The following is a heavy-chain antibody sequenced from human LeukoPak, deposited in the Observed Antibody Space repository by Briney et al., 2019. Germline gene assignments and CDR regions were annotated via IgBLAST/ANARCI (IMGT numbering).Heavy chain of an antibody. CDR1: GFTFSSYA. J-gene: IGHJ4*02. CDR2: ISYDGSNK. Sequence: GRSLRLSCAASGFTFSSYAMHWVRQAPGKGLEWVAVISYDGSNKYYADSVKGRFTISRDNSKNTLYLQMNSLRAEDTAMYYCAREYYNGWYGYWGQGTLVTVSS. D-gene: IGHD6-19*01. CDR3: AREYYNGWYGY. V-gene: IGHV3-30-3*01.